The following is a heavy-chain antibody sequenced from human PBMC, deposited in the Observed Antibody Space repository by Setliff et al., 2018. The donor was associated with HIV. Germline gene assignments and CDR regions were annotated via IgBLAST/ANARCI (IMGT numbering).Heavy chain of an antibody. D-gene: IGHD3-10*01. CDR1: GGSISSYY. V-gene: IGHV4-4*07. CDR2: IYTSGST. J-gene: IGHJ6*03. Sequence: SETLSLTCTVSGGSISSYYWSWIRQPAGKGLEWIGRIYTSGSTNYNPSLKSRVTMSVDTSKTQFSLNLTSVTAADTAVYYCARDLYYGSGSYSDYYYYMDVWGKGTTVTVSS. CDR3: ARDLYYGSGSYSDYYYYMDV.